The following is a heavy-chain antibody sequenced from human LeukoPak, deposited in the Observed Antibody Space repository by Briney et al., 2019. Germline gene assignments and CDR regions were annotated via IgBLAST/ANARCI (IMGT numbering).Heavy chain of an antibody. CDR3: ASYCSTTSCYNTDY. CDR1: GFTFSDYY. CDR2: ISTSGSTI. D-gene: IGHD2-2*02. V-gene: IGHV3-11*04. Sequence: GGSLRLSCAASGFTFSDYYMSWIRQAPGKGLEWVSYISTSGSTIYYADSVKGRFTISRDNAKNSLYLQMNSLRAEDTAVYYCASYCSTTSCYNTDYWGQGTLVTVSS. J-gene: IGHJ4*02.